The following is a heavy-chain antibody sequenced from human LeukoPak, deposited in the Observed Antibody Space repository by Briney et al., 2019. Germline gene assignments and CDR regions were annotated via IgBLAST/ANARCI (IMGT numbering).Heavy chain of an antibody. CDR1: GFTFDDYA. Sequence: PGGSLRLSCAASGFTFDDYAMHWVRQAPGKGLEWVSLISADGGSTYYADSVKGRFTISRDNSMNSLYLQMNSLRTEDAALYYCFGSAWGERWGQGTLVTVSS. CDR3: FGSAWGER. J-gene: IGHJ4*02. V-gene: IGHV3-43*02. D-gene: IGHD6-19*01. CDR2: ISADGGST.